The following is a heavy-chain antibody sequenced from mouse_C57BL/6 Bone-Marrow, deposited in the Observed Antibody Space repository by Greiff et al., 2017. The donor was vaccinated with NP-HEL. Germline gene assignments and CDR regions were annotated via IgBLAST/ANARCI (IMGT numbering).Heavy chain of an antibody. Sequence: EVKLVESGGGLVKPGGSLKLSCVASGFTFSSYAMSWVRQTPEKRLEWVATISDGGSYTYYPDNVKGRFTIFRDNAKNNLYLQMSHLKSEDTAMYYCARDEGYDYPFAYWGQGTLVTVSA. J-gene: IGHJ3*01. CDR2: ISDGGSYT. CDR1: GFTFSSYA. V-gene: IGHV5-4*01. D-gene: IGHD2-4*01. CDR3: ARDEGYDYPFAY.